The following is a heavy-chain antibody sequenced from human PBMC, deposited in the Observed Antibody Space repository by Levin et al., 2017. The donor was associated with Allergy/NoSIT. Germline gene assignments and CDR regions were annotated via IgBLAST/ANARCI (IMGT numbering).Heavy chain of an antibody. D-gene: IGHD1-26*01. Sequence: SETLSLTCTVSGGSISSYFWSWIRQPPGKGLEWIGYIYDSGTTYYNPSLNSRVIISQDTSTNQIPLTLRSVTAADTAVYYCASPRGFNNGVDRGTSDIWGQGTMVTVSS. CDR2: IYDSGTT. CDR3: ASPRGFNNGVDRGTSDI. J-gene: IGHJ3*02. V-gene: IGHV4-4*09. CDR1: GGSISSYF.